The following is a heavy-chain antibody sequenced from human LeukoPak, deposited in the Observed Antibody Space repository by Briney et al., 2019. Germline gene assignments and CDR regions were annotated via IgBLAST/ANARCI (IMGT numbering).Heavy chain of an antibody. V-gene: IGHV1-18*01. D-gene: IGHD1-1*01. CDR1: GYTFTSYG. CDR3: ASHPVQPRIGAQYYSYLDV. Sequence: ASVKVSCKASGYTFTSYGISWVRQDPGQGLEWMGWISAYNGNTNYAQKLQGRVTMTTDTSTSTAYMELRSLRSDDTAVHYCASHPVQPRIGAQYYSYLDVGGKGTRFTVPS. CDR2: ISAYNGNT. J-gene: IGHJ6*03.